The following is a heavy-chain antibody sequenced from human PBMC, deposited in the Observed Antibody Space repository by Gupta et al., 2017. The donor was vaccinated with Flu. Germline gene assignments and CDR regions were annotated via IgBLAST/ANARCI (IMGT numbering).Heavy chain of an antibody. CDR2: ISTSGSTI. CDR3: ARRYCSSTSCTLDY. J-gene: IGHJ4*02. CDR1: GFTFSNYE. D-gene: IGHD2-2*01. V-gene: IGHV3-48*03. Sequence: EVQLVESGGGLIQPGGSLRLSCAASGFTFSNYEINWVRQAPGKGLEWISYISTSGSTIYYADSVKGRFTLSRDNAKNSLYLQMNGLRAEDTAVYYCARRYCSSTSCTLDYWGQGTLVTVSS.